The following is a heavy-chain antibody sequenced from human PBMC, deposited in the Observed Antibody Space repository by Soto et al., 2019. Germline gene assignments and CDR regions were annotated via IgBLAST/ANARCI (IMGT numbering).Heavy chain of an antibody. CDR2: IIPIFGTA. CDR3: ARSNSSSWYAWFDP. Sequence: QVQLVQSGAEVKKPGSSVKVSCKTSGGTFSSYAISWVRQAPGQGLEWVGGIIPIFGTANYAQKFQGRVTITADESTSTAYMELSSLRAEDTAVYYWARSNSSSWYAWFDPWGQGTLVTVSS. D-gene: IGHD6-13*01. V-gene: IGHV1-69*12. J-gene: IGHJ5*02. CDR1: GGTFSSYA.